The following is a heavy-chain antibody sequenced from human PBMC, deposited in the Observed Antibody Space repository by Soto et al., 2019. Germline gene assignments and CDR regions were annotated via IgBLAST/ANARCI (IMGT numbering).Heavy chain of an antibody. CDR1: GFTFHEYA. V-gene: IGHV3-9*01. J-gene: IGHJ6*02. CDR2: ISSDGDTI. Sequence: EVHLIESGGGWVQPGTSLRVSCAASGFTFHEYAMHWVRQAPGNGLESVSGISSDGDTIAYADSVHGRFTVFRHNTKNSLYLQMNSLRAEDTAIYYCTKGGYDLIYYFGMDVWGQGTTVTVSS. D-gene: IGHD5-12*01. CDR3: TKGGYDLIYYFGMDV.